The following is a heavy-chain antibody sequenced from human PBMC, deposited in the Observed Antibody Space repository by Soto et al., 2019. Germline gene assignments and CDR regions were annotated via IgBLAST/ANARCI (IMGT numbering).Heavy chain of an antibody. CDR3: ASGFFGLVRQVVRGY. CDR2: ISRTSNYI. CDR1: GLTFISYS. V-gene: IGHV3-21*01. J-gene: IGHJ4*01. Sequence: GGSLIRSCSSAGLTFISYSIKFGRQAPGKGLECVSSISRTSNYIHYADSVKGRFIISRDNAQNSLFLQMDSLRAEATAMYYCASGFFGLVRQVVRGYRGQGALVTVYS. D-gene: IGHD3-3*01.